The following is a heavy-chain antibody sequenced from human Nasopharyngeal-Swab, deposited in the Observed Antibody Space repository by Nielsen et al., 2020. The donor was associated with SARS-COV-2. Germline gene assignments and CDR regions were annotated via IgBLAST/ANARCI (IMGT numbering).Heavy chain of an antibody. CDR1: GFTFSSYA. CDR2: ISSNGGST. D-gene: IGHD4-11*01. CDR3: ARTRRATVTTGAFDI. V-gene: IGHV3-64*01. Sequence: LSLTCAASGFTFSSYAMHWVRQAPGKGLEYVSAISSNGGSTYYANSVKGRFTISRDNSKNTLYLQMGSLRAEDMAVYYCARTRRATVTTGAFDIWGQGTMVTVPS. J-gene: IGHJ3*02.